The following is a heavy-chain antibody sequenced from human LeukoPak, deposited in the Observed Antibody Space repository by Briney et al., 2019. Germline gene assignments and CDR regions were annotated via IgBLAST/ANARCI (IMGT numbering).Heavy chain of an antibody. J-gene: IGHJ4*02. D-gene: IGHD3-22*01. CDR1: GFTFSSYW. Sequence: GGSLRLSCTASGFTFSSYWMRWVRQAPGKGMEWVANIKQDGGEKYYVDSVKGRFTISRDNAKNMLYLQMNSLRAEDTAVYYCAKDDSSGYYPPYFDYWGQGTLVTVSS. CDR3: AKDDSSGYYPPYFDY. V-gene: IGHV3-7*05. CDR2: IKQDGGEK.